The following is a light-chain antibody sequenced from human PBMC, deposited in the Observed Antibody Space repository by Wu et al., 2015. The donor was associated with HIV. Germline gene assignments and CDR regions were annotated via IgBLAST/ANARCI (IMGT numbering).Light chain of an antibody. CDR1: QSISTW. Sequence: DIQMTQSPSTLSASVGDRVTTTCRASQSISTWLAWYQQKPGKAPNLLIYKASSLESGVPSRFSGSGSGTEFTLTISSLQPDDFATYYCHQYSSYSSYTFGQGTKLELK. CDR3: HQYSSYSSYT. J-gene: IGKJ2*01. V-gene: IGKV1-5*03. CDR2: KAS.